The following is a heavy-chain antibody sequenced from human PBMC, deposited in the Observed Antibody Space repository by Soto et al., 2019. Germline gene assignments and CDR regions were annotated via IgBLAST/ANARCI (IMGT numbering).Heavy chain of an antibody. CDR3: AKGLKFSVPIKGFGMDV. J-gene: IGHJ6*02. CDR1: GFTFISYA. V-gene: IGHV3-23*01. Sequence: EVQLLESGGGLVQPGGSLTLSCVASGFTFISYAMSWVRQAPGKGLEGVSDVSGSGGSTYYADSMKGRFTISRDKSRNSLYLQMNSLRAEDTAVYYCAKGLKFSVPIKGFGMDVWGQGTTVTVSS. D-gene: IGHD4-4*01. CDR2: VSGSGGST.